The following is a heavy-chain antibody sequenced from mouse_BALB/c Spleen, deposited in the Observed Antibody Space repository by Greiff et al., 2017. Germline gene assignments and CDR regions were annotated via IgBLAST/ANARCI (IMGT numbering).Heavy chain of an antibody. CDR3: ARSNWDGDAMDY. D-gene: IGHD4-1*01. CDR1: GYSFTGYY. V-gene: IGHV1-31*01. Sequence: EVQRVESGPELVKPGASVKISCKASGYSFTGYYMHWVKQSHVKSLEWIGRINPYNGATSYNQNFKDKASLTVDKSSSTAYMELHSLTSEDSAVYYCARSNWDGDAMDYWGQGTSVTVSS. J-gene: IGHJ4*01. CDR2: INPYNGAT.